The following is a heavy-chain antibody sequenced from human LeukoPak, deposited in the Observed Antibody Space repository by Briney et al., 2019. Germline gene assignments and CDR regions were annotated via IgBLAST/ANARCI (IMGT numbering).Heavy chain of an antibody. Sequence: SETLSLTCAVSGGSFSDYQWNWIRQSPGKGLEWLGEISHSGTTTYNPSLKSRVTISVDTSKNQFSLKLRSVTAADTAVYYCARGLVWRFLLDSRRDSFDIWGQGTTITVSS. CDR1: GGSFSDYQ. J-gene: IGHJ3*02. D-gene: IGHD3-16*01. V-gene: IGHV4-34*01. CDR3: ARGLVWRFLLDSRRDSFDI. CDR2: ISHSGTT.